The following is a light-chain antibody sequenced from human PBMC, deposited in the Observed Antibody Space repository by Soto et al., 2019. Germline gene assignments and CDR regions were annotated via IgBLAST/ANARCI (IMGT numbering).Light chain of an antibody. CDR3: QHYNSYSEA. Sequence: DIQMTQSPSSLSASLGNRVTITCRASQNIVTYLNWYQQKPGKAPKLLIYKASTLKSGVPSRFSGSGSGTEFTLTISSLQPDDFATYYCQHYNSYSEAFGQGTKVDIK. CDR1: QNIVTY. J-gene: IGKJ1*01. V-gene: IGKV1-5*03. CDR2: KAS.